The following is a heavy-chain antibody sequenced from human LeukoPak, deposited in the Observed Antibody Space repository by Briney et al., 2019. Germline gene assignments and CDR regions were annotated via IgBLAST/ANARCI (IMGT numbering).Heavy chain of an antibody. V-gene: IGHV3-23*01. CDR2: ISGRGGST. CDR1: GFTFTSYA. J-gene: IGHJ4*02. D-gene: IGHD3-22*01. CDR3: AKVTGGGPYYYDSSGYYYFDY. Sequence: GGSLRLSCAASGFTFTSYAMSWVRQAPDKGLEWVSAISGRGGSTYYAASVKGRFTISRDNSKNTLYLQMNSLRAEDTAVYYCAKVTGGGPYYYDSSGYYYFDYWGQGTLVTVSS.